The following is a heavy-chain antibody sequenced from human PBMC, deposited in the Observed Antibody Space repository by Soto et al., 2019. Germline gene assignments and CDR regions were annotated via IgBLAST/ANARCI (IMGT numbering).Heavy chain of an antibody. CDR2: IYWNDDN. J-gene: IGHJ4*02. V-gene: IGHV2-5*01. CDR3: AHSAGWLFDH. D-gene: IGHD3-9*01. Sequence: QITLKESGPTLVKPTQTLTLTCTFSGFSLTSRAVGVGWIRQPPGKALEWLALIYWNDDNHYSPSLRNRLTVTKDTSKNQVVLTLTDMDPVDTATYYCAHSAGWLFDHRGQGTLVTVSS. CDR1: GFSLTSRAVG.